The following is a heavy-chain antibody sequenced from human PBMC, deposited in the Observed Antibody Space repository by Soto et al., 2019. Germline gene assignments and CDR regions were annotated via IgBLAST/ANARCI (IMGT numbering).Heavy chain of an antibody. Sequence: VQLLESGGGLVQPGGSLRLSCAASGFTFSSYAMPWVRQAPGKGLEGLEWVSAVSGSGATTYFADSMKGRFTISRDNSKNTLYLQMNSLRAEDTAVYYCASVRGGYSFDYWGQGTLVTVSS. J-gene: IGHJ4*02. CDR2: VSGSGATT. CDR1: GFTFSSYA. CDR3: ASVRGGYSFDY. V-gene: IGHV3-23*01. D-gene: IGHD6-25*01.